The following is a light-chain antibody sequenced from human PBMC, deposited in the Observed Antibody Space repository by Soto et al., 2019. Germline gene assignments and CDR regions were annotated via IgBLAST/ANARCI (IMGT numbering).Light chain of an antibody. CDR1: QSVSSGY. CDR2: ETS. Sequence: EIVLTQSPGTLSLSPGERATLSCRASQSVSSGYLAWYQQKPGQPPRVLIYETSSRATGIPDRFSGSGSGTDFTLTSSSLEPEDFAGYYCQQYGSSPSVTFGPGTKVDIK. V-gene: IGKV3-20*01. J-gene: IGKJ3*01. CDR3: QQYGSSPSVT.